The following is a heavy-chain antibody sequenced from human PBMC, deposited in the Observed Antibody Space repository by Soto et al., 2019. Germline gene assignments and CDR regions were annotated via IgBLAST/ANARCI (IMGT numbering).Heavy chain of an antibody. CDR3: ARRYGASFDY. Sequence: QVQLQESGPGLVKPSETLSLTCTVSGGSISSYYWSWIRQPPGKGLEWIGSIYYSGSTNYNPSLTSGVTISVDTFKNQFSLKLSSVTAADTAVYYCARRYGASFDYWGQGTLVTVSS. J-gene: IGHJ4*02. CDR2: IYYSGST. CDR1: GGSISSYY. D-gene: IGHD4-17*01. V-gene: IGHV4-59*01.